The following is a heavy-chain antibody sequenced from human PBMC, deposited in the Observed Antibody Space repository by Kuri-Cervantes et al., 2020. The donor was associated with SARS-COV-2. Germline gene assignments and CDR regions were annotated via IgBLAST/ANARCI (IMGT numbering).Heavy chain of an antibody. CDR2: ISSSSSYI. J-gene: IGHJ4*02. CDR3: ATPAPYSGSYLGYFDY. CDR1: GFTFSSYS. Sequence: GESLKISCAASGFTFSSYSMNWVRQAPGKGLEWVSSISSSSSYIYYADSVKGRFTISRDNAKNSLYLQMNSLRAEDTAVYYCATPAPYSGSYLGYFDYWGQGTLVTVSS. D-gene: IGHD1-26*01. V-gene: IGHV3-21*04.